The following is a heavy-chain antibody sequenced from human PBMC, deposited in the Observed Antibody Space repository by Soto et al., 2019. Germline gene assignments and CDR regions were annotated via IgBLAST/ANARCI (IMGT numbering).Heavy chain of an antibody. Sequence: SETLSLTCTVSGGSISSYYWSWLRQPPGKGLEWIGYIYYSGSTNYNPSLKSRVTISVDTSKNQFSLKLSSVTAADTAVYYCERGIIESDAFDIWGQGTMVTVSS. V-gene: IGHV4-59*08. J-gene: IGHJ3*02. CDR1: GGSISSYY. CDR2: IYYSGST. CDR3: ERGIIESDAFDI. D-gene: IGHD3-16*01.